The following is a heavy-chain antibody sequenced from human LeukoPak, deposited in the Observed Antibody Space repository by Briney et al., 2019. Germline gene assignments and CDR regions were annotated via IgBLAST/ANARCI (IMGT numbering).Heavy chain of an antibody. CDR3: ARLFSSWTDYFDY. CDR1: GGSISSGSYY. J-gene: IGHJ4*02. V-gene: IGHV4-61*02. D-gene: IGHD6-13*01. Sequence: PSETLSLTCTVSGGSISSGSYYWSWIRQPAGKGLEWIGRIYTSGSTNYNPSLKSRVTISVDTSKNQFSLKLSSVTAADTAVYYCARLFSSWTDYFDYWGQGTLVTVSS. CDR2: IYTSGST.